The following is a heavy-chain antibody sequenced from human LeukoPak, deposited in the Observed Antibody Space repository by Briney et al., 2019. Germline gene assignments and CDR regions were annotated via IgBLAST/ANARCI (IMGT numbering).Heavy chain of an antibody. Sequence: GESLKISCKGSGYSFTGYWIGWVRQMPGKGLEWMGIIYPGDSDTRYSPSFQGQVTISADKSISTAYLQWSSLKASDTAMYYCARTYYYGSGIRGNWFDPRGQGTLVTVSS. J-gene: IGHJ5*02. D-gene: IGHD3-10*01. CDR2: IYPGDSDT. V-gene: IGHV5-51*01. CDR3: ARTYYYGSGIRGNWFDP. CDR1: GYSFTGYW.